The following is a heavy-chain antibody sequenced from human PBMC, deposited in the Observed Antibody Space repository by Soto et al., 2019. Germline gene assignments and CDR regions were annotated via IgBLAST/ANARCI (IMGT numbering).Heavy chain of an antibody. CDR1: GASIRSGGYY. CDR3: ARIEMDSIK. V-gene: IGHV4-31*03. CDR2: IYYTGST. J-gene: IGHJ4*02. D-gene: IGHD2-15*01. Sequence: SETLSLTCSVSGASIRSGGYYWSWLRQSPGKGLEWIGHIYYTGSTFYSPSLKSRLTISLDTSKNQFSLDLRSVTAADKAMYYCARIEMDSIKWGRGTLVTVSS.